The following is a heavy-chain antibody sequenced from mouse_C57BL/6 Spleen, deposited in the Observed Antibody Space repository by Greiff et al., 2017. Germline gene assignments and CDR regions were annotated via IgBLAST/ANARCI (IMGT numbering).Heavy chain of an antibody. CDR2: IWSGGST. V-gene: IGHV2-2*01. D-gene: IGHD2-4*01. Sequence: QVQLKESGPGLVQPSQSLSITCTVSGFSLTSYGVHWVRQSPGKGLEWLGVIWSGGSTDYNAAFISRLSISKDNSKSQVFFKMNSLQADDTAIYYCASHYDYDGGGFAYWGQGTLVTVSA. J-gene: IGHJ3*01. CDR3: ASHYDYDGGGFAY. CDR1: GFSLTSYG.